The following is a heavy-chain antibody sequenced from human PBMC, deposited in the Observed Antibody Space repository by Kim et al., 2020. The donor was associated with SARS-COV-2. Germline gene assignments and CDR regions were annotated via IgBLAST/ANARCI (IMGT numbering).Heavy chain of an antibody. CDR3: ATVYDSSGYTFDY. D-gene: IGHD3-22*01. J-gene: IGHJ4*02. CDR1: GYTLTELS. Sequence: ASVKVSCKFSGYTLTELSMHWVRQAPGKGLEWMGGFDPEDGETIYAQKFQGRVTMTEDTSTDTAYMELSSLRSEDTAVYYCATVYDSSGYTFDYWGQGTLVTVSS. CDR2: FDPEDGET. V-gene: IGHV1-24*01.